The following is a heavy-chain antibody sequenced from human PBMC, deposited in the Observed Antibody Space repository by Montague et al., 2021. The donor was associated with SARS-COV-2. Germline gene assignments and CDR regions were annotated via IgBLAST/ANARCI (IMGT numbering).Heavy chain of an antibody. CDR2: IYTSGST. D-gene: IGHD1-26*01. V-gene: IGHV4-61*02. CDR1: GGSISSGSYY. Sequence: TLSLTCTVSGGSISSGSYYWTWIRQPAGKGLEWIGRIYTSGSTNYNPSLKSRVTISVDRSKNQFSLKLSSVTAADTAVYYCAREDDNGNYWIRGMDVWGQGTTVTVSS. J-gene: IGHJ6*02. CDR3: AREDDNGNYWIRGMDV.